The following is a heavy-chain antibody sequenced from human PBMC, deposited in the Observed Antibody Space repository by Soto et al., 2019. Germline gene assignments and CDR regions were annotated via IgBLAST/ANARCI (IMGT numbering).Heavy chain of an antibody. V-gene: IGHV6-1*01. CDR2: TYYRSKWYN. CDR1: GDSVSSNSAA. CDR3: ARFEYSSSSGYYYYYYGMDV. Sequence: SQTLSLTCVISGDSVSSNSAAWNWIRQSPSRGLEWLGRTYYRSKWYNDYAVSAKSRITINPDTSKNQFSLQLNSVTPEDTAVYYCARFEYSSSSGYYYYYYGMDVWGQGTTVTVSS. D-gene: IGHD6-6*01. J-gene: IGHJ6*02.